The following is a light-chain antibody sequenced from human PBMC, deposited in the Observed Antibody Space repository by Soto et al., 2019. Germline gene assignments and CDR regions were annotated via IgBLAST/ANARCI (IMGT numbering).Light chain of an antibody. Sequence: ELVLTQSPATLSLSPGERATLSCRASRSVSRYLAWYQQKPGQAPRLLIYDTSYRAAGIPARFSGSGSATDFTLTISSLEPEDCATYYGQQANSFPWTFGQGTKVDI. J-gene: IGKJ1*01. CDR2: DTS. CDR3: QQANSFPWT. V-gene: IGKV3-11*01. CDR1: RSVSRY.